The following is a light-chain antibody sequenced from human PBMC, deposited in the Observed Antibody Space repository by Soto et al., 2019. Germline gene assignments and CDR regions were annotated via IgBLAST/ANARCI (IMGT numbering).Light chain of an antibody. J-gene: IGLJ3*02. Sequence: QTVVTQPPSVSGTPGQRVTISCSGSSSNIGRNSVYWYQQLPGTAPRLLIHSNNQRPSGVPDRFSGSKSATSASLAISGLRSEDEADYYCAARDDSLSGPVFGGGTKLTVL. CDR2: SNN. V-gene: IGLV1-47*02. CDR1: SSNIGRNS. CDR3: AARDDSLSGPV.